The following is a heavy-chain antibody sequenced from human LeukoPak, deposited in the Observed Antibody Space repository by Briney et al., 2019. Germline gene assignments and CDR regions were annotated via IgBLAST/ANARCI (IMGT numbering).Heavy chain of an antibody. CDR1: GFTFDDYA. Sequence: AGGSLRLSCAASGFTFDDYAMHWVRQAPGKGLERVSGISWNSGSIGYADSVKGRFTISRDNAKNSLYLQMNSLRAEDTALYYCPKDLSVAENYYYYGMDVWGQGTTVTVSS. V-gene: IGHV3-9*01. CDR3: PKDLSVAENYYYYGMDV. D-gene: IGHD6-19*01. CDR2: ISWNSGSI. J-gene: IGHJ6*02.